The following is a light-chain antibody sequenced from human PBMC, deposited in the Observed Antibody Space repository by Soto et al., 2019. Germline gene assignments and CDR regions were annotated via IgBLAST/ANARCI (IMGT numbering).Light chain of an antibody. V-gene: IGLV1-44*01. CDR3: AACDDSMTAHV. J-gene: IGLJ1*01. CDR2: NNN. Sequence: QSVVTHPPSASWTPGHRVTISCSGSSSNIGGRTVNWYQQLPGTAPKLLIYNNNQRPSGVPDRFSGSKSGTSASLAITGLKSEDEADYYCAACDDSMTAHVFGVGT. CDR1: SSNIGGRT.